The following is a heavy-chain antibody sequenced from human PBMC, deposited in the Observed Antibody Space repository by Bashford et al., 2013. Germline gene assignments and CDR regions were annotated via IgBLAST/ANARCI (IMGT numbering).Heavy chain of an antibody. CDR2: XWYDGSNK. J-gene: IGHJ5*02. CDR3: AKAREDVRFSNWFDP. V-gene: IGHV3-33*06. D-gene: IGHD3-3*01. Sequence: VRQAQARAGVVAVXWYDGSNKYYADSVKGRFTISRDNSKNTLYLQMNSLRAEDTAVYYCAKAREDVRFSNWFDPGPGNPGHR.